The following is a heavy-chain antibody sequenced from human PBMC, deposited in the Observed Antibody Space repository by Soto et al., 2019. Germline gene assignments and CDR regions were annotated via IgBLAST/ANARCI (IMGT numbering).Heavy chain of an antibody. V-gene: IGHV1-3*01. CDR1: GYTFTSYA. Sequence: QVQLVQSGAEVKKPGASVKVSCKASGYTFTSYAMHWVRHAPGQRLEWMGWINAGNGNTKYSQKFQGRVTITRDTPASTAYMELSSLISEDTAVYYGARATDRYYYGMDVWGQGTTVTVSS. CDR3: ARATDRYYYGMDV. J-gene: IGHJ6*02. CDR2: INAGNGNT.